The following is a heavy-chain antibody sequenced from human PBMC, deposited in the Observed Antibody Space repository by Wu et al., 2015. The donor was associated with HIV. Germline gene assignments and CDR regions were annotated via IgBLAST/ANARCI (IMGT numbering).Heavy chain of an antibody. CDR2: INPNSGNT. CDR1: GYTFTTSD. J-gene: IGHJ4*02. Sequence: QVQLVQSGAEVKKPGASVKVSCKASGYTFTTSDIHWVRQASGQGLEWMGWINPNSGNTGYAQKFQGRVTMTRNTSISTAYMELSSLRSEDTAVYYCARGIAAAGAYYFDYWGQGTLVTVSS. V-gene: IGHV1-8*01. D-gene: IGHD6-13*01. CDR3: ARGIAAAGAYYFDY.